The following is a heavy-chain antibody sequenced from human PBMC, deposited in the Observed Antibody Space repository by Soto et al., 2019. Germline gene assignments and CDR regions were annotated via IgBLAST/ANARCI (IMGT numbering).Heavy chain of an antibody. Sequence: SETLSLTCTVSGGSISSYYWSWIRQPPGKGLEWIGYIYYSGSTNYNPSLKSRVTISVDTSKNQFSLKLSSVTAADTAVYYCARGGSGYYQVDYYYGMDVWGQGTTVTVSS. CDR2: IYYSGST. V-gene: IGHV4-59*01. J-gene: IGHJ6*02. D-gene: IGHD3-3*01. CDR3: ARGGSGYYQVDYYYGMDV. CDR1: GGSISSYY.